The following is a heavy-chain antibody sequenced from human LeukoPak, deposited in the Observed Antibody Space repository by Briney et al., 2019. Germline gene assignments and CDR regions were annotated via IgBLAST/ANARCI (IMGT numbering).Heavy chain of an antibody. CDR1: GFTFSSYW. CDR3: ARGRPHGNDY. CDR2: IASDGSST. Sequence: GGSLRLSCAAAGFTFSSYWMNWVRHAPGKGLVWVSRIASDGSSTTYADSVKGRFSISRDNAKNTLYLQMNSLRVEDTAVYYCARGRPHGNDYWGQGTLVTVSS. V-gene: IGHV3-74*01. J-gene: IGHJ4*02. D-gene: IGHD4-23*01.